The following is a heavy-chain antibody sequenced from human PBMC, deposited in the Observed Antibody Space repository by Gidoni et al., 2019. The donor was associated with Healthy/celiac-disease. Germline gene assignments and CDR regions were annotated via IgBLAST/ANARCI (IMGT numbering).Heavy chain of an antibody. CDR1: GFTFSSYG. J-gene: IGHJ4*02. CDR2: ISSSSSYI. CDR3: ARDLTGEFDY. Sequence: EVQLVESGGGLVKPGGSLRLACAASGFTFSSYGMNWVRQAPGKGVEWVSSISSSSSYIYYADSVKGRFTISRDNAKNSLYLQMNSLRAEDTAVYYCARDLTGEFDYWGQGTLVTVSS. V-gene: IGHV3-21*01. D-gene: IGHD7-27*01.